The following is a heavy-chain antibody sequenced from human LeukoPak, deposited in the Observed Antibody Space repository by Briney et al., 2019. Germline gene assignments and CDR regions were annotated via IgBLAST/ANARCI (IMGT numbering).Heavy chain of an antibody. CDR1: GFTFSSYS. CDR2: ISSSSSYI. J-gene: IGHJ4*02. V-gene: IGHV3-21*01. D-gene: IGHD3-10*01. Sequence: PGGSLRLSCAASGFTFSSYSMNWVRQAPGKGLEWVSSISSSSSYIYYADSVKGRFTISRDNAKNSLYLQMNSLRAEDTAVYYCARDRHAMVRGVIPYWGQGTLVTVSS. CDR3: ARDRHAMVRGVIPY.